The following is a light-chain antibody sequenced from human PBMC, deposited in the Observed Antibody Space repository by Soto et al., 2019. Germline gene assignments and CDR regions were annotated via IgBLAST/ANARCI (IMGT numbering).Light chain of an antibody. CDR3: QHLNTFPMS. CDR2: GAS. Sequence: IQLTQSPSSLSASVGDRVTITCRASQGISSFLAWYQQKPGKAPNLLIYGASTLHNGVPSRFSGSGSGTDFTLTIGSLQPEDFATYYCQHLNTFPMSFGPGTKVDIK. V-gene: IGKV1-9*01. CDR1: QGISSF. J-gene: IGKJ3*01.